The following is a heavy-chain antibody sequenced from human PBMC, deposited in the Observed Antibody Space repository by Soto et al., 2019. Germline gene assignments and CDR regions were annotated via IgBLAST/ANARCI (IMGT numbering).Heavy chain of an antibody. Sequence: ASVKVSCKASGYTFSDYYIHWVRQAPGQGLEWMGWVTPSTGGTNYARKFQGRVSMTSDTSISTAYMELSSLRSDDTAVYYCARDLRINRYTASDIWGQGTLVTVSS. D-gene: IGHD3-16*02. CDR1: GYTFSDYY. CDR2: VTPSTGGT. V-gene: IGHV1-2*02. J-gene: IGHJ3*02. CDR3: ARDLRINRYTASDI.